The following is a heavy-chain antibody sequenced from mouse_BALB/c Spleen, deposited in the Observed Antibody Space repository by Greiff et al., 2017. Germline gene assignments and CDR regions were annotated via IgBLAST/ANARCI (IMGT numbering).Heavy chain of an antibody. CDR3: AGQGDYRYDGPYYYSMDY. CDR2: ISSGGGST. D-gene: IGHD2-14*01. CDR1: GFAFSSYD. J-gene: IGHJ4*01. V-gene: IGHV5-12-1*01. Sequence: EVQLMESGGGLVKPGGSLKLSCAASGFAFSSYDMSWVRQTPEKRLEWVAYISSGGGSTYYPDTVKGRFTISRDNAKNTLYLQMSRLTSEDTAMYYSAGQGDYRYDGPYYYSMDYWGQGTSVTVSS.